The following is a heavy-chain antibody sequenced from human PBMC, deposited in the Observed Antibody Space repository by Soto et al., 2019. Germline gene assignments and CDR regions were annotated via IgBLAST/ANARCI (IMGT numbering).Heavy chain of an antibody. J-gene: IGHJ4*02. CDR2: IYRGET. CDR3: LRGNNGYGNFDS. Sequence: GGSLLLSCVPSVFTFSYYWMPWVRQAPGKGLVWVSRIYRGETYYSDSVKGRFTVSRENAKNTLYLQMNSLGAEDTAIYYCLRGNNGYGNFDSWGQGTMVTVSS. D-gene: IGHD5-12*01. V-gene: IGHV3-74*01. CDR1: VFTFSYYW.